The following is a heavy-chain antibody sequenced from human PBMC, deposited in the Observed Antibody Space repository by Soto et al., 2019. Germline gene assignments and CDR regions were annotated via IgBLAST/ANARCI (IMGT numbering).Heavy chain of an antibody. D-gene: IGHD6-19*01. CDR2: TRNKANSHTT. J-gene: IGHJ4*02. V-gene: IGHV3-72*01. Sequence: GGSLRLSCAASGFTFSDHYMDWVRQAPGKGVEWVGRTRNKANSHTTEYAASVKGRFTISRDDSKNSLYLEMNSLKTEDTAVYYCTRAIVVAGGYYFDYWGQGTLVTVPQ. CDR1: GFTFSDHY. CDR3: TRAIVVAGGYYFDY.